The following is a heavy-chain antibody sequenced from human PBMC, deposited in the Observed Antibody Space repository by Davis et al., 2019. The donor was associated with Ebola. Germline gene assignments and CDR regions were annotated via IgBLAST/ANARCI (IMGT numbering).Heavy chain of an antibody. V-gene: IGHV3-21*04. D-gene: IGHD3-10*01. CDR3: AKGTVQGSFDY. Sequence: GGSLRLSCAASGFTFSSYSMNWVRQAPGKGLEWVSSISSSSSYIYYADSVKGRFTISRDNSKNTLYLQMNSLRAEDTAVYYCAKGTVQGSFDYWGQGTLVTVSS. CDR2: ISSSSSYI. J-gene: IGHJ4*02. CDR1: GFTFSSYS.